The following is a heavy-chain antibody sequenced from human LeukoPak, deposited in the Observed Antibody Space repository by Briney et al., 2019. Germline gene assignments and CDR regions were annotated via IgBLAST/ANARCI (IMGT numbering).Heavy chain of an antibody. J-gene: IGHJ4*02. Sequence: PSETLSLTCAVYGGSFSGYYWSWIRQPPGKGLEWIGEINHSGSTNYNPSLKSRVTISVDTSKKQFSLKLRSMTAADTAVYYCAYASGDFDYWGQGTLVTVSS. CDR1: GGSFSGYY. CDR3: AYASGDFDY. V-gene: IGHV4-34*01. CDR2: INHSGST. D-gene: IGHD1-26*01.